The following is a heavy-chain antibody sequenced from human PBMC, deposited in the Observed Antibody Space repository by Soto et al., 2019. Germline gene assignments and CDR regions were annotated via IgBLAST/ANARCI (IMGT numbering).Heavy chain of an antibody. V-gene: IGHV4-59*08. J-gene: IGHJ4*02. CDR3: ARFGGGGYYYDSSGYFRFDY. D-gene: IGHD3-22*01. CDR2: MYNSGST. CDR1: GGSISSYY. Sequence: SETLSLTCTVSGGSISSYYWTWIRQPPGKGLEWIGFMYNSGSTHYNPYLKSRVTISLDTSKNQFSLNLRSVTAADTAVYYCARFGGGGYYYDSSGYFRFDYWGQGTLVTVSS.